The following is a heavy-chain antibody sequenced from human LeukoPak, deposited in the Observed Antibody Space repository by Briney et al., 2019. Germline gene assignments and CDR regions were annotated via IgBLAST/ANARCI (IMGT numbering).Heavy chain of an antibody. V-gene: IGHV3-7*01. Sequence: GGSLRLSCAASGFIFSNYWMSWVRQAPGKGLEWVANIKQEGTEINYMDSVKGRFTISRDNAKNSPHLQMNSLRSEDTAVYYCARDKYANSWSGSNFDYWGQGTLVLVSS. CDR2: IKQEGTEI. CDR3: ARDKYANSWSGSNFDY. CDR1: GFIFSNYW. D-gene: IGHD2-2*01. J-gene: IGHJ4*02.